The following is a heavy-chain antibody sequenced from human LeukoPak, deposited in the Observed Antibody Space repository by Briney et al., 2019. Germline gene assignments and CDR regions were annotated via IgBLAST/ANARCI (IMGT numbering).Heavy chain of an antibody. CDR3: ARPPVAAPTSYFDF. D-gene: IGHD6-25*01. J-gene: IGHJ4*02. V-gene: IGHV4-34*01. CDR2: INHSGST. Sequence: PSETLSLTCAVYGGSFSGYYWSWIRQPLGKGLEWIGEINHSGSTYYNPSLKSRITISVDTSKNQFSLNLNSVTAADTAVYYCARPPVAAPTSYFDFWGQGILVTVSS. CDR1: GGSFSGYY.